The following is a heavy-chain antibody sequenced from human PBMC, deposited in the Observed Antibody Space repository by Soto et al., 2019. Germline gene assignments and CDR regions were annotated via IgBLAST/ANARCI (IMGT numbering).Heavy chain of an antibody. CDR3: ARVRDYYDSSGYLDY. CDR2: IWYDGSNK. CDR1: GFTFSSYG. D-gene: IGHD3-22*01. Sequence: GGSLRLSCAASGFTFSSYGMHWVRQAPGKGLEWVAVIWYDGSNKYYADSVKGRFTISRDNSKNTLYLQMNSLRAEDTAVYYCARVRDYYDSSGYLDYWGQGTLVTVSS. V-gene: IGHV3-33*01. J-gene: IGHJ4*02.